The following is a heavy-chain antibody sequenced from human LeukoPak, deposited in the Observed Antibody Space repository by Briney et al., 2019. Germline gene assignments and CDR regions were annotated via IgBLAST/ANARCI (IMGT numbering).Heavy chain of an antibody. CDR1: GVSISSYY. Sequence: KPSETLSLTCTVSGVSISSYYWSWIRQPPGQGLEWIGYIYYSASTDYNPPLKSRVTISVDTSKNQFSLKLNFVTAADTAVYYCASTRYYHDSTGYYPVPFFDHWGQGTLVTVSS. V-gene: IGHV4-59*01. CDR2: IYYSAST. D-gene: IGHD3-22*01. CDR3: ASTRYYHDSTGYYPVPFFDH. J-gene: IGHJ4*02.